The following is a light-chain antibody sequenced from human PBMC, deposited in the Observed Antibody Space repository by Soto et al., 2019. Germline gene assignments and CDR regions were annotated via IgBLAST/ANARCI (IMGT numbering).Light chain of an antibody. CDR1: SSDVGDYNY. V-gene: IGLV2-14*01. J-gene: IGLJ3*02. Sequence: QSALTQPASVSGSPGQSITISCTGTSSDVGDYNYVSWYQQHPGKAPKLMIYEVSNRPSGVSNRFSGSKSGNTASLTISGLQAGDEADYYCSSYTSSNTWVFGGGTQLTVL. CDR3: SSYTSSNTWV. CDR2: EVS.